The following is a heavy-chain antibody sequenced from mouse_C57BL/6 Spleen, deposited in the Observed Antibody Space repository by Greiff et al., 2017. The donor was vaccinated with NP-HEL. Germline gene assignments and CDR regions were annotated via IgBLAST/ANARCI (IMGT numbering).Heavy chain of an antibody. CDR3: ARWGNSNYDAMDY. Sequence: VQLQQSGPELVKPGASVKISCKASGYAFSSSWMNWVKQRPGKGLEWIGRIYPGDGDTNYNGKFKGKATLTADKSSSTAYMQLSSLTSEDSAVYFCARWGNSNYDAMDYWGQGTSVTVSS. CDR2: IYPGDGDT. CDR1: GYAFSSSW. D-gene: IGHD2-5*01. V-gene: IGHV1-82*01. J-gene: IGHJ4*01.